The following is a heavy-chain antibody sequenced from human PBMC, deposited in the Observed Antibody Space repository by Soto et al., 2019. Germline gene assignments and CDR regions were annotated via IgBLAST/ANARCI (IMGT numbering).Heavy chain of an antibody. J-gene: IGHJ6*02. V-gene: IGHV3-23*01. D-gene: IGHD4-17*01. CDR2: ISGSGGST. CDR1: GFTFSSYA. CDR3: AKGMTTVTTENILYYGMDV. Sequence: GGSLRLSCAASGFTFSSYAMSWVRQAPGKGLEWVSAISGSGGSTYYADSVKGRFTISRDNSKNTLYLQMNSLRAEDTAVYYCAKGMTTVTTENILYYGMDVWGQGTTVTVSS.